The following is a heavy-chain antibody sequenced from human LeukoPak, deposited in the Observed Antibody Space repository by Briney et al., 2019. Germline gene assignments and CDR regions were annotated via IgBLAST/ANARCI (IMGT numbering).Heavy chain of an antibody. V-gene: IGHV3-30*02. CDR2: IRSDGGEK. CDR3: ATSIAVAGTGYDAFDI. D-gene: IGHD6-19*01. CDR1: GFTFRTHC. J-gene: IGHJ3*02. Sequence: GGSLRLSCAASGFTFRTHCMHWVRQAPGKGLEWVAFIRSDGGEKSYADSVKGRFTISRDNSKNTLYLQMNSLRAEDTAVYYCATSIAVAGTGYDAFDIWGQGTMVTVSS.